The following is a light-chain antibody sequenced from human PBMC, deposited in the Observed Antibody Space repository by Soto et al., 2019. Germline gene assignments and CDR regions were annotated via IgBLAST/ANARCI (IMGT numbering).Light chain of an antibody. CDR3: QQYYVLST. CDR1: QSISRW. J-gene: IGKJ1*01. V-gene: IGKV1-5*01. Sequence: DIQMTQSPSTLSAFVGDTVTITCRASQSISRWMAWYQQKPGKVPKLLIYDASSLESGVPSRFSGSGSGTEFTLTISSLQPDDFATYYCQQYYVLSTFGQGTKVDIK. CDR2: DAS.